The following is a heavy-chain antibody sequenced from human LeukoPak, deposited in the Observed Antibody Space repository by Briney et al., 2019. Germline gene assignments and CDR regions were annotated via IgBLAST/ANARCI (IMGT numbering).Heavy chain of an antibody. J-gene: IGHJ5*02. CDR2: IYHSGST. V-gene: IGHV4-30-2*01. CDR3: ASAQPLRFLEWHTNWFDP. D-gene: IGHD3-3*01. CDR1: GGSISSGGYY. Sequence: SETLSLTCTVSGGSISSGGYYWSWIRQPPGKGLEWIGYIYHSGSTYYNPSLKSRVTISVDRSKNQFSLKLSSVTAADTAVYYCASAQPLRFLEWHTNWFDPWGQGTLVTVSS.